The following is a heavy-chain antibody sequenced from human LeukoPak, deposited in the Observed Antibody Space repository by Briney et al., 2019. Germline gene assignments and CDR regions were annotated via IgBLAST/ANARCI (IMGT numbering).Heavy chain of an antibody. CDR2: IIPIFGTA. CDR3: ARGNSSSPAFDY. J-gene: IGHJ4*02. D-gene: IGHD6-13*01. V-gene: IGHV1-69*13. Sequence: ASVKVSCKASGYTFSNYYMHWVRQAPGQGLEWMGGIIPIFGTANYAQKFQGRVTITADESTSTAYMELSSLRSEDTAVYYCARGNSSSPAFDYWGQGTLVTVSS. CDR1: GYTFSNYY.